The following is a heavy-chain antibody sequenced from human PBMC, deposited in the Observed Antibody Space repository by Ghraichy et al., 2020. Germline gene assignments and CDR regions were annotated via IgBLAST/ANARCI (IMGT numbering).Heavy chain of an antibody. CDR1: GGSISSGGYY. D-gene: IGHD3-9*01. Sequence: SETLSLTCTVSGGSISSGGYYWSWIRQHPGKGLEWIGYIYYSGSTYYNPSLKSRVTISVDTSKNQFSLKLSSVTAADTAVYYCARGLYYDILTGYYTLGDYYYYMDVWGKGTTVTASS. CDR2: IYYSGST. J-gene: IGHJ6*03. CDR3: ARGLYYDILTGYYTLGDYYYYMDV. V-gene: IGHV4-31*03.